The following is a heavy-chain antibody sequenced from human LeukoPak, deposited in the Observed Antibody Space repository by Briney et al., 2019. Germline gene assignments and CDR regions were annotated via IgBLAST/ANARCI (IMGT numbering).Heavy chain of an antibody. Sequence: ASVKVACKASGYTFTSYGISWVRQAPGQGLEWMGWINPNSGGTDYAQKFQGRVTMTRDTSISTAYMELSRLRSDDTAVYYCARGTFSGYKGYSDYWGQGTLVTVSS. CDR3: ARGTFSGYKGYSDY. CDR2: INPNSGGT. J-gene: IGHJ4*02. D-gene: IGHD3-22*01. V-gene: IGHV1-2*02. CDR1: GYTFTSYG.